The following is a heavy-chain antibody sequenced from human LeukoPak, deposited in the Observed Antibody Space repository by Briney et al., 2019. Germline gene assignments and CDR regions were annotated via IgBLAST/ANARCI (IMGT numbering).Heavy chain of an antibody. CDR2: ISSSGSTI. J-gene: IGHJ4*02. D-gene: IGHD1-26*01. CDR1: GFTFSDYY. V-gene: IGHV3-11*01. CDR3: ASAIVGTTTDY. Sequence: GGSLRHSCAASGFTFSDYYMNWIRQAPGKGLEWVSYISSSGSTIYYADSVKGRFTISRDNVKNSLYLQMNSLRAEDTAVYYCASAIVGTTTDYWGPGTLVTVSS.